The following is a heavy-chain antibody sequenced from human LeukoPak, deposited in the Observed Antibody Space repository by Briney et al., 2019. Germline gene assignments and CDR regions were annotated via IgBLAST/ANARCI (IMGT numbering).Heavy chain of an antibody. D-gene: IGHD6-6*01. V-gene: IGHV1-2*02. CDR1: GYTLTGYY. Sequence: GASVKVSCKASGYTLTGYYMHWVRQAPGQGLEWKGWTTPNSGGTNYAQKFQGRGTMTRDTSISTASMELSRLRSDDTAVYYCARWHLEYSSPSNFDYWGQGTLVTVSS. CDR3: ARWHLEYSSPSNFDY. J-gene: IGHJ4*02. CDR2: TTPNSGGT.